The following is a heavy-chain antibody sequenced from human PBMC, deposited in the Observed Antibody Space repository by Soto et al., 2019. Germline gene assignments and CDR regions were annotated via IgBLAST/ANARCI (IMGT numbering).Heavy chain of an antibody. CDR2: TYYRSNWYN. Sequence: SQTLSLTCAISGDSVSRNSAAWVWIRQSPSRGLEWLGRTYYRSNWYNDYAISVNTLISINPDTSKNQFSLQLNSVTPEDPAVYYCASGSGGWWLDIWGQGTMVTFSS. CDR3: ASGSGGWWLDI. V-gene: IGHV6-1*01. D-gene: IGHD6-19*01. CDR1: GDSVSRNSAA. J-gene: IGHJ3*02.